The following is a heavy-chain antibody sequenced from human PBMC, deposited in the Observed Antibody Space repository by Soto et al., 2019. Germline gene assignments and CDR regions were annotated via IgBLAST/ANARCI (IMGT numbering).Heavy chain of an antibody. CDR2: ISAYNGNT. CDR1: GYTFTSYG. J-gene: IGHJ6*02. D-gene: IGHD3-9*01. V-gene: IGHV1-18*01. Sequence: GASVKVSCKASGYTFTSYGISWVGQAPGQGLEWMGWISAYNGNTNYAQKLQGRVTMTTDTSTSTAYMELRSLRSDDTAVYYCARGGYFDWFSSSYYGMDVWGQGTTVTVSS. CDR3: ARGGYFDWFSSSYYGMDV.